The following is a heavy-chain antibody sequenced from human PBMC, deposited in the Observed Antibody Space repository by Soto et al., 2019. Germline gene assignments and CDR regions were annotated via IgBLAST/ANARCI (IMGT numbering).Heavy chain of an antibody. CDR2: IGGSGGNR. CDR1: GFTFTAYA. D-gene: IGHD4-4*01. V-gene: IGHV3-23*01. J-gene: IGHJ4*02. CDR3: ARVASDYINSVDH. Sequence: DVQLLESGGGLVQPGGSLRLSCAASGFTFTAYAMTWVRQAPGKGLEWVSAIGGSGGNRYYAGSVRGRFTISRDNSKDKVDRQMNSLGVEDTSVYYCARVASDYINSVDHWGQGILVSVSS.